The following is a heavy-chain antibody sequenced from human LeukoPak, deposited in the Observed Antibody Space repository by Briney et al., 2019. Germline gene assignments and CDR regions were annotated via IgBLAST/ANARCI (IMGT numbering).Heavy chain of an antibody. CDR2: INPNSGGT. CDR3: ARNRDPDCTNGVCYSRHRFDP. CDR1: GYTFTGYY. D-gene: IGHD2-8*01. J-gene: IGHJ5*02. V-gene: IGHV1-2*02. Sequence: GASVKVSCKASGYTFTGYYMHWVRQAPGQGLEWMGWINPNSGGTNYAQKFQGRVTMTRDTSISTAYMELSRLRSDDTAVYYCARNRDPDCTNGVCYSRHRFDPWGQGTLVTVSS.